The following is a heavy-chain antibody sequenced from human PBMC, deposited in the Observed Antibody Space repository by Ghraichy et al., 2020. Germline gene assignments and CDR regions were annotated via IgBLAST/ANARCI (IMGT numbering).Heavy chain of an antibody. Sequence: GGSLRLSCAASGFTFSSYGMHWVRQAPGKGLEWVAVIWYDGSNKYYADSVKGRFTISRDNSKNTLYLQMNSLRAEDTAVYYCAREGVVVVPAAIYYYYYGMDVWGQGTTVTVSS. CDR1: GFTFSSYG. CDR2: IWYDGSNK. CDR3: AREGVVVVPAAIYYYYYGMDV. J-gene: IGHJ6*02. D-gene: IGHD2-2*01. V-gene: IGHV3-33*08.